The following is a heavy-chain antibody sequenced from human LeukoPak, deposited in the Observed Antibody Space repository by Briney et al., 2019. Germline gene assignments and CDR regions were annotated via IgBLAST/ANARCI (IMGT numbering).Heavy chain of an antibody. CDR1: GFTFRIYA. CDR2: ISGSGGST. V-gene: IGHV3-23*01. CDR3: ARVEIAVAVTGSGGNYSYYYGLDV. D-gene: IGHD6-19*01. Sequence: TGGSLRLSCAASGFTFRIYAMSWVREAPGRGLEWVSAISGSGGSTYYADSVKGRFTISRDNSKNTLYLQMNSLRAEDTAVYYCARVEIAVAVTGSGGNYSYYYGLDVWGHGTTVTVSS. J-gene: IGHJ6*02.